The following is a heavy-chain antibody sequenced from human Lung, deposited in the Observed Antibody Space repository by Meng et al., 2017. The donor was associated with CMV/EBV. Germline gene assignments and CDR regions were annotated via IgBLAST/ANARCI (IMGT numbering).Heavy chain of an antibody. D-gene: IGHD1-14*01. CDR2: ISAYNGNT. Sequence: VSVPVSCKASGYTFTSYGIRWVRQAPGQGLEWMGWISAYNGNTNYAQELQGRVTMTTDASTSTAYMELRSLRSDDTAVYYCARDRALAGTTLYYYYGMDVXGQRXTVTVSS. CDR1: GYTFTSYG. CDR3: ARDRALAGTTLYYYYGMDV. J-gene: IGHJ6*02. V-gene: IGHV1-18*01.